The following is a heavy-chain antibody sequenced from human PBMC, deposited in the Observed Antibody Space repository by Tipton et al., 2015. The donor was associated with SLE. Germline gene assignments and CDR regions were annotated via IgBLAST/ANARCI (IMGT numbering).Heavy chain of an antibody. V-gene: IGHV4-59*01. CDR2: IFYSGST. CDR3: AKSVAVRPKFDN. J-gene: IGHJ4*02. CDR1: GGSISSFY. D-gene: IGHD6-19*01. Sequence: LRLSCTVSGGSISSFYWSWIRQPPGKGLEWIGYIFYSGSTNYYPSLKSRVTMSVDPSKNQFSLKLSSVTAADTAVYYCAKSVAVRPKFDNWGQGALVTVSS.